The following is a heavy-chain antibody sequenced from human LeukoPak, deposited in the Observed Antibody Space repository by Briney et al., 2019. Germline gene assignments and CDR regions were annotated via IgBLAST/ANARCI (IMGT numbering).Heavy chain of an antibody. V-gene: IGHV4-39*01. Sequence: SDTLSLTCTVSGGSISSSSYYWGWIRQPPGKGLEWIASMYSTGSTHYNPSLQSRVTIAVYASKNQLYLKMRSVTAADTAWYYCASPFRYFDWFPYSYMDVWGKGTTVSVSS. CDR1: GGSISSSSYY. CDR2: MYSTGST. J-gene: IGHJ6*03. D-gene: IGHD3-9*01. CDR3: ASPFRYFDWFPYSYMDV.